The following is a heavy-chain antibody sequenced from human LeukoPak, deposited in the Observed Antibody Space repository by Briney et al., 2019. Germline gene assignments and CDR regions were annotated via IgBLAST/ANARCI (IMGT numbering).Heavy chain of an antibody. Sequence: SVKVSCKASGGTFSSYAISWVRQAPGQGLEWMGGIIPIFGTANYAQKFQGRVTITADESTSTAYMELSSLRSEDTAVYYCASWYYYDRGLYYFDYWGQGTLVTVSS. CDR2: IIPIFGTA. J-gene: IGHJ4*02. V-gene: IGHV1-69*13. CDR3: ASWYYYDRGLYYFDY. D-gene: IGHD3-22*01. CDR1: GGTFSSYA.